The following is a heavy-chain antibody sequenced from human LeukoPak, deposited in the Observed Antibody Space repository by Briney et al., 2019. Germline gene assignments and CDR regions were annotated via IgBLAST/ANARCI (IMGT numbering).Heavy chain of an antibody. J-gene: IGHJ4*02. D-gene: IGHD1-26*01. CDR2: INTNTGNP. Sequence: ASVKVSCKASGYTFTGYYMHWVRQAPGQGLEWMGGINTNTGNPTYAQGFTGRCVFSLDTSVSTAYLQISSLKAEDTAVYYCARGSSGSLLVDFDYWGQGTLVTVSS. CDR1: GYTFTGYY. V-gene: IGHV7-4-1*02. CDR3: ARGSSGSLLVDFDY.